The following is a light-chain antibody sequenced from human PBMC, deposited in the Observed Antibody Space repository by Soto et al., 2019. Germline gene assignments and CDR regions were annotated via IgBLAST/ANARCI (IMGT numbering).Light chain of an antibody. CDR1: QTILYSSNNKTY. Sequence: DIVMTQSPHSLAVSLGERATINCRSSQTILYSSNNKTYLAWYQQKAGQPPKLLISWASTRESGVPDRFSGSGSGTDLTLTISSLQAEDVAVYYCQQYYSTPWTFGQGTKVEIK. CDR3: QQYYSTPWT. J-gene: IGKJ1*01. CDR2: WAS. V-gene: IGKV4-1*01.